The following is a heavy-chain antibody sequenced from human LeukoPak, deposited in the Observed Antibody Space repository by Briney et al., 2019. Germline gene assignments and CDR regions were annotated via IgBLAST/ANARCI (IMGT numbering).Heavy chain of an antibody. CDR1: GFIFSSYS. J-gene: IGHJ4*02. V-gene: IGHV4-34*01. CDR3: ARDVSGYASTNFDY. CDR2: INHSGST. Sequence: GSLRLSCAASGFIFSSYSMTWVRQPPGKGLEWIGEINHSGSTNYNPSLKSRVTISVDTSKNQFSLKLSSVTAADTAVYYCARDVSGYASTNFDYWGQGTLVTVSS. D-gene: IGHD5-12*01.